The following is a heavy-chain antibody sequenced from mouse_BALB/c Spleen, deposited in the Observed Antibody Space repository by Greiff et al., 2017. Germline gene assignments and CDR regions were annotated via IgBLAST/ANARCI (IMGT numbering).Heavy chain of an antibody. Sequence: EVMLVESGGGLVKPGGSLKLSCAASGFTFSSYAMSWVRQTPEKRLEWVASISSGGSTYYSDSVKGRFTISRDNARNILYLQMSSLRSEDTAMYYCARLITTANDYWGQGTTLTVSS. CDR1: GFTFSSYA. CDR2: ISSGGST. CDR3: ARLITTANDY. J-gene: IGHJ2*01. D-gene: IGHD1-2*01. V-gene: IGHV5-6-5*01.